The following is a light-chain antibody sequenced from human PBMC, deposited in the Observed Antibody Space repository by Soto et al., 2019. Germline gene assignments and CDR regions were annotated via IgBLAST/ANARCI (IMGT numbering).Light chain of an antibody. CDR3: QQYNNWPPLT. CDR1: QSVSSN. J-gene: IGKJ4*01. CDR2: GAS. Sequence: EIVMTQSPATLSVSPVERATLSFSASQSVSSNLAWYQQKPGQAPRLLIYGASTRATGIPARFSGSGSGTEFTLTISSLQSEDFAVYSCQQYNNWPPLTFGGGTKVDIK. V-gene: IGKV3-15*01.